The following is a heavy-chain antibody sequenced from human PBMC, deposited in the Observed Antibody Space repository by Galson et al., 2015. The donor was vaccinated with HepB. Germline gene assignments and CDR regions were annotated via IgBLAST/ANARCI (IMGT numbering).Heavy chain of an antibody. Sequence: ETLSLTCTVSGGSISNFHWSWIRQPPGKGLEWIGYIYYSGSTSYNPSLKIRVTISVDTSKNHFSLRLSSVTAADTAVYYCARTEPRAYRPAFFDYWDQGSLVTVSS. CDR1: GGSISNFH. CDR3: ARTEPRAYRPAFFDY. CDR2: IYYSGST. D-gene: IGHD5-18*01. V-gene: IGHV4-59*06. J-gene: IGHJ4*02.